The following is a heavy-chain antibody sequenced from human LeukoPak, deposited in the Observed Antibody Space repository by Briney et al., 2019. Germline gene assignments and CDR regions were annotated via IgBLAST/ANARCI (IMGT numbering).Heavy chain of an antibody. Sequence: GGSLRLSCAASGFTFSSYSMSWVRQAPGKGLEWVSSISSSSSYMNYADSVRGRFTISRDNAKNSVSLQMNSLTTEDTAVYYCAKDRASSWWYFDLWGRGTLVTVSS. V-gene: IGHV3-21*04. CDR3: AKDRASSWWYFDL. CDR1: GFTFSSYS. D-gene: IGHD1-26*01. J-gene: IGHJ2*01. CDR2: ISSSSSYM.